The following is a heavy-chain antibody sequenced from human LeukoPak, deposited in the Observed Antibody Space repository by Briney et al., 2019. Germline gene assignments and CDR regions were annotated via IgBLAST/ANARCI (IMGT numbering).Heavy chain of an antibody. CDR1: GFTFSDYS. Sequence: GGSLRLSCAASGFTFSDYSMNWVRQAPGKGLEWVSYISNSSSTIFYADSEKGRFTISTDNAKNSLYLQMDSLRAEDTAVYYCAKAYSNAYPYYFDSWGQGTLVTVSS. D-gene: IGHD3-16*01. V-gene: IGHV3-48*01. CDR3: AKAYSNAYPYYFDS. CDR2: ISNSSSTI. J-gene: IGHJ4*02.